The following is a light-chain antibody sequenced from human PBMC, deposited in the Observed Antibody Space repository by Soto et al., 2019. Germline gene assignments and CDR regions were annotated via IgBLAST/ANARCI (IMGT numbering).Light chain of an antibody. CDR2: DVT. CDR1: SSDVGAYNY. Sequence: QSALTQPASVSGSPGQSITISCTGTSSDVGAYNYVSWYQQHPGKAPKLMIYDVTNRPSGVSTRFSGSKSGNTASLTISGLHAEDEADYYCSSYTTSSTWVFGGGTKLTVL. J-gene: IGLJ3*02. V-gene: IGLV2-14*01. CDR3: SSYTTSSTWV.